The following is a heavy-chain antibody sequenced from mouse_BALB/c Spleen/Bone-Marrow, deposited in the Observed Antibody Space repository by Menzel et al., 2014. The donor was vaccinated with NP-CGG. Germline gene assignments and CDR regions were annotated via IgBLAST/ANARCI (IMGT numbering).Heavy chain of an antibody. CDR1: GYTFTSYT. D-gene: IGHD1-1*01. J-gene: IGHJ2*01. CDR2: INPSSGYT. Sequence: QVQLKESGAELARPGASVKMSCKASGYTFTSYTMHWVKQRPGQGLEWIGYINPSSGYTNYSQKFKDKATLTADKSSSTAYMQLSSLTSEDSAVYYCARRYYGSTFDYWGQGTTLTVSS. CDR3: ARRYYGSTFDY. V-gene: IGHV1-4*01.